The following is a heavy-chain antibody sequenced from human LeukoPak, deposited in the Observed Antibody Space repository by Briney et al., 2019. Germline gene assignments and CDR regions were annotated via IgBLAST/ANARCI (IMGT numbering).Heavy chain of an antibody. CDR1: GGSISSYY. J-gene: IGHJ5*02. Sequence: KPSETLSLTCTVSGGSISSYYWSWIRQPPGKGLEWIGYIYTSGSTNYNPSLKSRVTISVDTSKNQFSLKLSSVTAADTAVYYCARVSLRGRWFDPWGQGTLVTVSP. V-gene: IGHV4-4*09. CDR3: ARVSLRGRWFDP. D-gene: IGHD2-15*01. CDR2: IYTSGST.